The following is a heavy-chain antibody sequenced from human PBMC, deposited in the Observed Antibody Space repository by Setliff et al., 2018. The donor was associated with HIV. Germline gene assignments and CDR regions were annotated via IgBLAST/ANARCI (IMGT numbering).Heavy chain of an antibody. V-gene: IGHV3-30*02. CDR1: GFTFSSYG. CDR2: IWYDGSNK. D-gene: IGHD3-9*01. CDR3: AKGRGGLTASLAFDY. J-gene: IGHJ4*02. Sequence: PGGSLRLSCAASGFTFSSYGMHWVRQAPGKGLEWVAVIWYDGSNKYYADSVKGRFTISRDNSKNTLYLQMNSLRAEDTAVYYCAKGRGGLTASLAFDYWGQGTLVTAPQ.